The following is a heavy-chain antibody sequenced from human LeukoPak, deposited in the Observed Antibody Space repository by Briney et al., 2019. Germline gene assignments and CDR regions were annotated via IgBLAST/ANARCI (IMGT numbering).Heavy chain of an antibody. D-gene: IGHD2-2*01. J-gene: IGHJ4*02. CDR2: IHHSGST. CDR1: DYSISSLYY. V-gene: IGHV4-38-2*02. Sequence: PSETLSLTCTVSDYSISSLYYWGWIRQPPGKGLEWITSIHHSGSTDYNPSLKSRVTISIETSKNQFSLKLKYVTAADTAVYYCARLGYCSSTSCYPDFWGQGTLVTVSS. CDR3: ARLGYCSSTSCYPDF.